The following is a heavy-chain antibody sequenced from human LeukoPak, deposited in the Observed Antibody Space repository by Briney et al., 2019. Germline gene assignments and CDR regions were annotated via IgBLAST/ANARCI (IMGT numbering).Heavy chain of an antibody. J-gene: IGHJ1*01. V-gene: IGHV3-7*01. CDR2: IKQDGSEK. CDR3: VRVTECSSSSCYNVAEYFQH. CDR1: GFTFSRYW. D-gene: IGHD2-2*02. Sequence: GGSLRLSCAASGFTFSRYWRSWVRQAPGKGLEWVASIKQDGSEKYYVDSVKGRFTISRDNAKNSLYVEMNSLKAEDTAVYYCVRVTECSSSSCYNVAEYFQHWGQGTLVTVSS.